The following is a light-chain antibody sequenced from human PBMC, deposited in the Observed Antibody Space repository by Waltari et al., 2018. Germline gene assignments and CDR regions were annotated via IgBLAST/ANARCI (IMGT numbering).Light chain of an antibody. CDR1: QRVKNN. CDR3: QEYDSLPVT. V-gene: IGKV1-5*03. CDR2: KAS. J-gene: IGKJ4*01. Sequence: DIQMTQSPSSLSASVGDRVTITCRASQRVKNNLAWYQQAPGKAPKVLIHKASRLESGAPSRFSGSGYGTEFTLTISSLQPDDFATYYCQEYDSLPVTFGGGTKVEI.